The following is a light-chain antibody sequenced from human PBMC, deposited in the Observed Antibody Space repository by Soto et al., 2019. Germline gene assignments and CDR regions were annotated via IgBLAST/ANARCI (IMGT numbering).Light chain of an antibody. CDR1: QDISNS. CDR2: ATS. CDR3: QNYNSAPLT. J-gene: IGKJ4*01. Sequence: DIQMTQSPSSLSASVGDRVTITCRASQDISNSLAWYQQKPGKVPKVLIYATSILQSGFPARFSGSGSGTDFPLTISSLQPEDVASYYCQNYNSAPLTFGGGTKVEI. V-gene: IGKV1-27*01.